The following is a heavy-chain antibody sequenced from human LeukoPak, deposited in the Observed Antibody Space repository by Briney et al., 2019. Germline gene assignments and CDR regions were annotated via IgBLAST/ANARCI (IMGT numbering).Heavy chain of an antibody. CDR2: IYYSGST. CDR3: ARRRRTYYYDSSGYGYFDY. CDR1: GGSISSSSYY. Sequence: TSETLSLTCTVSGGSISSSSYYWGWIRQPPGKGLEWIGSIYYSGSTYYNPSLKSRVTISVDTSKNQFSLKLSSVTAADTALYYCARRRRTYYYDSSGYGYFDYWGQGTLVTVSS. D-gene: IGHD3-22*01. V-gene: IGHV4-39*01. J-gene: IGHJ4*02.